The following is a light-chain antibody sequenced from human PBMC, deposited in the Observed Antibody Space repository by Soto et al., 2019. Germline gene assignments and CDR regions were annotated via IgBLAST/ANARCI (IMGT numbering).Light chain of an antibody. J-gene: IGLJ1*01. CDR3: CSYAGASTYV. Sequence: LTQPASVSGSPGQSITISCTGTSSDVGIYNLVSWYQQYPGKAPKLMIYEGSKRPSGVSNRFSGSKSGNTASLTVSGLQADDEADYYCCSYAGASTYVFGSGTKVTVL. CDR2: EGS. CDR1: SSDVGIYNL. V-gene: IGLV2-23*01.